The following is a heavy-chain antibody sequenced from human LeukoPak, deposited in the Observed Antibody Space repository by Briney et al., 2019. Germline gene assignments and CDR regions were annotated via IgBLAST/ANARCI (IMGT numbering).Heavy chain of an antibody. V-gene: IGHV3-23*01. J-gene: IGHJ4*02. CDR2: ISGSGGTT. Sequence: GGSLRLSCAASGFIFSRYGMSWVRQAPGKGLEWVSAISGSGGTTYYADSVKGRFTISRGNSKNTLYLQITSLRAEDTGVYYCAKDHLPGIVVADRDYWGQGTLVTVSS. D-gene: IGHD6-19*01. CDR1: GFIFSRYG. CDR3: AKDHLPGIVVADRDY.